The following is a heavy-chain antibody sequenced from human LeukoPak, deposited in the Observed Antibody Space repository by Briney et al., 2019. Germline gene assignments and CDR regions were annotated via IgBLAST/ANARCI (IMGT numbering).Heavy chain of an antibody. CDR1: GFIVSSND. CDR3: ARLQYCSSSSCSDY. CDR2: IYSGGST. Sequence: GGSLRLSCAASGFIVSSNDMSWVRQAPGKGLEWVSVIYSGGSTYYAVSVKGRFIISRDNSKNTVYLQMNSLRAEDTAVYYCARLQYCSSSSCSDYWGQGTLVTVSS. D-gene: IGHD2-2*01. J-gene: IGHJ4*02. V-gene: IGHV3-53*01.